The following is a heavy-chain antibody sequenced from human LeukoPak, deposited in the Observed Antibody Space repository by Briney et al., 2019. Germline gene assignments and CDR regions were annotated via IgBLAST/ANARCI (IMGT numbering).Heavy chain of an antibody. V-gene: IGHV1-2*02. CDR1: GYSFTGYY. Sequence: ASVKVSCKASGYSFTGYYMYWVRQAPGQGLEWMGWINPNSGGTNHAQKFQGRVTMTRDTSISTAYMELSRLRSDDTAVYYCARGGPYYYYYYYMDVWGKGTTVTVSS. CDR2: INPNSGGT. D-gene: IGHD3-16*01. CDR3: ARGGPYYYYYYYMDV. J-gene: IGHJ6*03.